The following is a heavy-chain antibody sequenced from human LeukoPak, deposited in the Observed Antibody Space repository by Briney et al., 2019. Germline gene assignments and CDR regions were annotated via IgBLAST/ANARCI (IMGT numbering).Heavy chain of an antibody. Sequence: SETLSLTCTVSGYSISSGYYWGWIRQPPGKGLGWIGSIYRSGSTYYNPSLKSRVTISVDTSKNQFSLKLSSVTAADTAVYYCARDRMVYASSFDYWGQGTLVTVSS. J-gene: IGHJ4*02. CDR2: IYRSGST. V-gene: IGHV4-38-2*02. CDR3: ARDRMVYASSFDY. D-gene: IGHD2-8*01. CDR1: GYSISSGYY.